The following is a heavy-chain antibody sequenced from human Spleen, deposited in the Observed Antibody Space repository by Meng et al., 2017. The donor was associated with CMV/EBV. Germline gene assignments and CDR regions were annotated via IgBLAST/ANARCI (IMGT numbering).Heavy chain of an antibody. Sequence: GGSLRLSCAASGFTFSSYSMNWVRQAPGKGLEWVSSISSSSSYIYYADSVKGRLTISRDNAKNSLYLQMNSLRAEDTAVYYCARWVAARRYFDYWGQGTLVTVSS. CDR3: ARWVAARRYFDY. V-gene: IGHV3-21*01. J-gene: IGHJ4*02. CDR1: GFTFSSYS. D-gene: IGHD6-6*01. CDR2: ISSSSSYI.